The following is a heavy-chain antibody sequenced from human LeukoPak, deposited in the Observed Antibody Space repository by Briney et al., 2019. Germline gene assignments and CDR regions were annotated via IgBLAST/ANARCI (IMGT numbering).Heavy chain of an antibody. J-gene: IGHJ5*02. CDR3: ARLQVLLWFGESRYNWFDP. D-gene: IGHD3-10*01. Sequence: SETLSLTCTVSGDSISNYYWSWIRQPPGKGLEWIGYISATGNTNYNPSLKSRVSISVDTSRIQFSLKLYSVTAADTAVYYCARLQVLLWFGESRYNWFDPWGQGTLVTVSS. V-gene: IGHV4-4*09. CDR2: ISATGNT. CDR1: GDSISNYY.